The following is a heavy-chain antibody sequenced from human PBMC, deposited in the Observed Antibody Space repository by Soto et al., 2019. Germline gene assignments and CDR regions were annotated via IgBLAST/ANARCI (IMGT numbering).Heavy chain of an antibody. Sequence: SGPTLVNPTQTLTLTCTFSGFSLSTSGMCVSWIRQPPGKALEWLALIDWDDDKYYSTSLKTRLTISKDTSKNQVVLTMTNMDPVDTATYYCARIPTLIAAAGSHYYYGMDVWGQGTTVTVSS. CDR1: GFSLSTSGMC. J-gene: IGHJ6*02. CDR3: ARIPTLIAAAGSHYYYGMDV. D-gene: IGHD6-13*01. CDR2: IDWDDDK. V-gene: IGHV2-70*01.